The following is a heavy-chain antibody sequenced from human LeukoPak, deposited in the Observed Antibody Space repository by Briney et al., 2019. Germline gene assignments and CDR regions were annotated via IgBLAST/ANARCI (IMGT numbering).Heavy chain of an antibody. Sequence: SVKVSCKASGGTFSSYAISWVRQAPGQGLEWMGGIIPIFGTANYAQKFQGRVTITTDESTSTAYMELSSLRSEDTAVYYCARGDSSGYYFDYWGQGTLVTVSS. V-gene: IGHV1-69*05. D-gene: IGHD3-22*01. CDR3: ARGDSSGYYFDY. CDR1: GGTFSSYA. CDR2: IIPIFGTA. J-gene: IGHJ4*02.